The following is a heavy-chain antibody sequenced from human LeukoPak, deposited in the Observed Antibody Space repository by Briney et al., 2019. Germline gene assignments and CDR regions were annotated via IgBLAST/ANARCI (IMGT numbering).Heavy chain of an antibody. D-gene: IGHD4-11*01. CDR1: GYSISSGYY. Sequence: SETLSLTCAVSGYSISSGYYWGWIRQPPGKGPEWIGSIYHSGSTYYNPSLKSRVTISVDTSKNQFSLKLSSVTAADTAVYYCARSSMTTVYYWGQGTLVTVSS. V-gene: IGHV4-38-2*01. J-gene: IGHJ4*02. CDR2: IYHSGST. CDR3: ARSSMTTVYY.